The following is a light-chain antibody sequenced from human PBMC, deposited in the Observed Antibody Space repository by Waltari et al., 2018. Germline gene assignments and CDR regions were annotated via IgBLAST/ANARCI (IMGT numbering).Light chain of an antibody. J-gene: IGKJ1*01. CDR2: VSS. CDR3: QQSFIPPWT. V-gene: IGKV1-39*01. CDR1: QYIGGY. Sequence: DIQMTQSPSSLSASVGDTVTISCRPSQYIGGYLNWYQLKGGKAPKLLIAVSSRLQDGVPSRFTGSGSGTDFTLTISSLHSDDFAIYVCQQSFIPPWTFGQGTKVDI.